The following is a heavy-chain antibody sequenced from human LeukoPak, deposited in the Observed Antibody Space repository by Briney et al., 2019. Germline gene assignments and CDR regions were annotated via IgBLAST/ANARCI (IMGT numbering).Heavy chain of an antibody. CDR3: ARGVADPYSFDS. J-gene: IGHJ4*02. Sequence: SETLSLTCTVSGGSINFYYWSWIRQPAGKGLEWIGRIYSTGSTNYSPSLKSRVTMSVDKSKNQFSLNLSSVTAADTAVYYCARGVADPYSFDSWGQGTLVTVSS. CDR2: IYSTGST. V-gene: IGHV4-4*07. D-gene: IGHD2-21*01. CDR1: GGSINFYY.